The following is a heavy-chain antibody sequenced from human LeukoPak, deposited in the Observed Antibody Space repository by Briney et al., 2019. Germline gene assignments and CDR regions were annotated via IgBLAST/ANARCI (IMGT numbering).Heavy chain of an antibody. J-gene: IGHJ4*02. CDR2: IYYSGST. CDR3: ARLHRHCGSTSCSDY. Sequence: SETLSLTCTVSGGSISSSSYYWGWIRQPPGKGLEWIGSIYYSGSTYYNPSLKSRVTISVDTSKNQFSLKLSSVTAADTAVYYCARLHRHCGSTSCSDYWGQGTLVTVSS. CDR1: GGSISSSSYY. V-gene: IGHV4-39*01. D-gene: IGHD2-2*01.